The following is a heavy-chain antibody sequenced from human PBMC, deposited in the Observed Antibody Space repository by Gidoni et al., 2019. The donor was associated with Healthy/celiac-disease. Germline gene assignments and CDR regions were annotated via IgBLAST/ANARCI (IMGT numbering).Heavy chain of an antibody. J-gene: IGHJ5*02. Sequence: QVQLQESGPGLVKPSQTLSLTCTVSGGSISSGSYYGSWIRQPAGKGLEWIGRIYTSGSTNYNPSLKSRVTISVDTPKTQFSLKLSSVTAAGTAVYYCARSSPVTTNWFDPWGQGTLVTVSS. CDR3: ARSSPVTTNWFDP. D-gene: IGHD4-17*01. CDR2: IYTSGST. CDR1: GGSISSGSYY. V-gene: IGHV4-61*02.